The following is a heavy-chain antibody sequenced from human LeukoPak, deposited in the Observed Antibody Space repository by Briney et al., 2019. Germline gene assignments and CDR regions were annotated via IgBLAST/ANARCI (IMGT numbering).Heavy chain of an antibody. CDR3: VARFLEWLSVV. J-gene: IGHJ4*02. D-gene: IGHD3-3*01. CDR1: GGSFSGYY. CDR2: INHSGST. Sequence: SETLSLTCAVYGGSFSGYYWSWIRQPPGKGLEWIGEINHSGSTNHNSSLKSRVTISVDTSKNQLSLKLSSVTAADTGVYYCVARFLEWLSVVWGQGTLVTVSS. V-gene: IGHV4-34*01.